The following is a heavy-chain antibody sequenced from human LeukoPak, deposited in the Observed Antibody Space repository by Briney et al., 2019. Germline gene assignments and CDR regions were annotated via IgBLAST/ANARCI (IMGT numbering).Heavy chain of an antibody. CDR3: AREGSNECYYYYIDV. V-gene: IGHV1-18*01. CDR2: TSAYNGNT. Sequence: ASVTVSLTASGYTFTIYGISWVRHAPGQGLERMGWTSAYNGNTNYAQKLQGRVTMTTDTATSTAYMELRILRSDDADVYYCAREGSNECYYYYIDVWGKGTTVTVSS. D-gene: IGHD2-15*01. J-gene: IGHJ6*03. CDR1: GYTFTIYG.